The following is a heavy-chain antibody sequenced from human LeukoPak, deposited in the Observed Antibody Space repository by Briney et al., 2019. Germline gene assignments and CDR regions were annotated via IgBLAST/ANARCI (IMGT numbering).Heavy chain of an antibody. D-gene: IGHD3-22*01. Sequence: KPSETLSLTCTVSGGSISSYYWSWIRQPPGKGLEWIGYIYYSGSTNYNPSLKGRVTISVDTSKNQFSLKLRSVTAADTAVYYCARVVQSTDSSGFYLPEYFQHWGEGTLVTVSS. V-gene: IGHV4-59*08. J-gene: IGHJ1*01. CDR1: GGSISSYY. CDR2: IYYSGST. CDR3: ARVVQSTDSSGFYLPEYFQH.